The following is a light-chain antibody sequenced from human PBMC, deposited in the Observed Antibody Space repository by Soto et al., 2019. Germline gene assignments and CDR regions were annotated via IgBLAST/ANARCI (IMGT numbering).Light chain of an antibody. Sequence: EIVLTQSPSTLSLSPGERATLSCRASQSVSSYLAWYQQKPGQAPRLLMYEASTRATGIPARFSGGGSGTDFTLTICSLEPEDFAVYYCQQRSDWPWTFGQGTKVAI. CDR2: EAS. J-gene: IGKJ1*01. CDR1: QSVSSY. CDR3: QQRSDWPWT. V-gene: IGKV3-11*01.